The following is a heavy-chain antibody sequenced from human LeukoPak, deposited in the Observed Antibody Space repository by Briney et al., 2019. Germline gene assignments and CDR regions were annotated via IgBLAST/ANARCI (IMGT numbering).Heavy chain of an antibody. D-gene: IGHD3-16*01. CDR3: ATATLFHYGMDV. Sequence: ASVKVSCKVSGYTLTELSMHWVRQAPGKGLEWMGGFDPEDGETIYAQKFQGRVTMTEDTSTDTAYIELSSLRSEDTAVYYCATATLFHYGMDVWGQGTTVTVSS. CDR2: FDPEDGET. J-gene: IGHJ6*02. V-gene: IGHV1-24*01. CDR1: GYTLTELS.